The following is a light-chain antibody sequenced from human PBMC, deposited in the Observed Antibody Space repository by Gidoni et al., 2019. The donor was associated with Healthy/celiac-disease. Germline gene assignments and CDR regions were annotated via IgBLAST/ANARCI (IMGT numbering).Light chain of an antibody. CDR1: QSVSSN. CDR3: QQYNNWPPSIT. J-gene: IGKJ5*01. CDR2: GAS. V-gene: IGKV3-15*01. Sequence: EIVMTQSPATLSVSPGERATLSCRASQSVSSNLAWYQQKPGQAPRLLIYGASTRDTGIPARFSGSGSGTEFTRTISSLQSEDFAVYYCQQYNNWPPSITFGQGTRLEIK.